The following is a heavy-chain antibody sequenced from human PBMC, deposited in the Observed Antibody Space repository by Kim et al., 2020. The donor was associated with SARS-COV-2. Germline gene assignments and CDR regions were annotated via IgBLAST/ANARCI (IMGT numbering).Heavy chain of an antibody. D-gene: IGHD3-3*02. J-gene: IGHJ4*02. CDR2: IYYSGST. V-gene: IGHV4-59*13. Sequence: SETLSLTCTVSGGSISSYYWSWIRQPPGKGLEWIGYIYYSGSTNYNPSLKSRVTISVDTSKNQFSLKLSSVTAADTAVYYCARDPFPRSPPDYWGQGTLVTVST. CDR1: GGSISSYY. CDR3: ARDPFPRSPPDY.